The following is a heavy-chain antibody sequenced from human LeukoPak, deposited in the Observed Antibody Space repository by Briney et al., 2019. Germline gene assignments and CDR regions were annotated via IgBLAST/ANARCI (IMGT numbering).Heavy chain of an antibody. Sequence: PGGSLRLSCAASGFTFRSYAMTWVRQAAGKGLEWVSAISGTGGSTYYADSVKGRFTISRDNSKNTLYLQMNSLRAEDTAVYYCARVSGGSGWESPYFDYWGQGTLVTVSS. CDR2: ISGTGGST. J-gene: IGHJ4*02. CDR1: GFTFRSYA. D-gene: IGHD6-19*01. CDR3: ARVSGGSGWESPYFDY. V-gene: IGHV3-23*01.